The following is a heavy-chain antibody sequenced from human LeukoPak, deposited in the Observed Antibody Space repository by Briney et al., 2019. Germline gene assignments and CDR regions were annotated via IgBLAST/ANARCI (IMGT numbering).Heavy chain of an antibody. Sequence: SEALSLTCAVSGYSITSSSWWGWIRQPPGKGLEWIGYIYHSGTTYYNPSLQSRVTMSVDTSKNQFSLKLSSVTAVDTAVYYCARKENVYYYFDYWGQGTLVTVSS. J-gene: IGHJ4*02. V-gene: IGHV4-28*01. CDR3: ARKENVYYYFDY. D-gene: IGHD3-10*01. CDR1: GYSITSSSW. CDR2: IYHSGTT.